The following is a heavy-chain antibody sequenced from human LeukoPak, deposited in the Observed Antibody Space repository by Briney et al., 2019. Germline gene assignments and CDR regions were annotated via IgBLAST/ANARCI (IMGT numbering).Heavy chain of an antibody. Sequence: SETLSLTCTVSGGSISSYYWSWIRQPAGKGLEWIGRIYTSGSTNYNPSLKSRVTMSVDTSKNQFSLKLSSVTAADTAVYYCARDRYSGSPAHAFDIWGQGTMVTVSS. D-gene: IGHD1-26*01. J-gene: IGHJ3*02. CDR2: IYTSGST. V-gene: IGHV4-4*07. CDR1: GGSISSYY. CDR3: ARDRYSGSPAHAFDI.